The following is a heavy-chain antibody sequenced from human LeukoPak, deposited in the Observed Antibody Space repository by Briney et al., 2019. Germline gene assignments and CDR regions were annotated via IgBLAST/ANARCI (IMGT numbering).Heavy chain of an antibody. V-gene: IGHV3-21*01. Sequence: GGSLRLSCAASGFTFSSYSMNWVRQAPGKGLEWVSSISSSSSYIYYADSVKGRFTISGDNAKNSLYLQMNSLRAEDTAVYYCATPAHYGGNSIPVDYWGQGTLVTVSS. CDR2: ISSSSSYI. CDR1: GFTFSSYS. J-gene: IGHJ4*02. CDR3: ATPAHYGGNSIPVDY. D-gene: IGHD4-23*01.